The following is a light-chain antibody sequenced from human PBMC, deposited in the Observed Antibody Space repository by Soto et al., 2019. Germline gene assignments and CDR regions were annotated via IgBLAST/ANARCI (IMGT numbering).Light chain of an antibody. V-gene: IGLV2-14*01. CDR1: SSDIGRYNY. J-gene: IGLJ1*01. Sequence: LTQPASVSGSPGQSITISCTGTSSDIGRYNYVSWYQQYPGKAPKFMIHDVSNRPSGVSNRFSGSKSGNTASLTISGLQAEDEADYYCSSYISSSTYVFGTGTKVTVL. CDR2: DVS. CDR3: SSYISSSTYV.